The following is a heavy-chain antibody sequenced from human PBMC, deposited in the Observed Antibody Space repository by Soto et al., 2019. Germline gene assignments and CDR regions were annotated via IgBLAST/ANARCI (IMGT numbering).Heavy chain of an antibody. D-gene: IGHD5-18*01. CDR3: ARCIQGDYYYGMNV. CDR2: INADYGNT. J-gene: IGHJ6*02. Sequence: QAQLVQSGAEVRKPGASVKVSCKASGYTFYSHSISWVRQAPGQGLEWMGRINADYGNTQYAQKFRGRVTMTTDTTTTTVYMELTILRSDCPALYYCARCIQGDYYYGMNVWGQGTTVTVSS. CDR1: GYTFYSHS. V-gene: IGHV1-18*01.